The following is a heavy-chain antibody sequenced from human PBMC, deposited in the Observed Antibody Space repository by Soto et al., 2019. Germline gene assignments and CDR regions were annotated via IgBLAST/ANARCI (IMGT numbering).Heavy chain of an antibody. CDR3: AKSPSGVVVSEYYFDY. CDR2: ISGSGGST. D-gene: IGHD2-2*01. Sequence: GGSLRLSCAASGFTFSSYAMSWVRQAPGKGLEWVSAISGSGGSTYYADSVKGRFTISRDNSKNTLYLQMNSLRAEDTAVYYCAKSPSGVVVSEYYFDYWGQGTLVTVSS. V-gene: IGHV3-23*01. J-gene: IGHJ4*02. CDR1: GFTFSSYA.